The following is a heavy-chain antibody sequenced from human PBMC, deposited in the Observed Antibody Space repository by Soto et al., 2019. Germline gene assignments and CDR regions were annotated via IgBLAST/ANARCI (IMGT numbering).Heavy chain of an antibody. V-gene: IGHV3-30*18. CDR2: ISYDGSNK. D-gene: IGHD4-17*01. Sequence: QVQLVESGGGVVQPGRSLRLSCAASGFTFSSYGMHWVRQAPGKGLEWVAVISYDGSNKYYADSVKGRFTISRGNSKNTLYLQMNSLRAEDTAVYYCAKDQNYGDSLDYWGQGTLVTVSS. J-gene: IGHJ4*02. CDR3: AKDQNYGDSLDY. CDR1: GFTFSSYG.